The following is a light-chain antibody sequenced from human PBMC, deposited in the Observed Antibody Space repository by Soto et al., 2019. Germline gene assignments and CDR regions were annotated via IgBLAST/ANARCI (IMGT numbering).Light chain of an antibody. V-gene: IGLV2-8*01. Sequence: QSALTQPPSASGSPGQSVTISCTGTSRDIGGYDFVPWYQQHPGKAPKLLIYDVIKRPPGVPDRFSRSKSGNTASLAVSGHQSDDEADYYSGSYGGSNNLLFGGGTKLTVL. CDR3: GSYGGSNNLL. CDR2: DVI. J-gene: IGLJ2*01. CDR1: SRDIGGYDF.